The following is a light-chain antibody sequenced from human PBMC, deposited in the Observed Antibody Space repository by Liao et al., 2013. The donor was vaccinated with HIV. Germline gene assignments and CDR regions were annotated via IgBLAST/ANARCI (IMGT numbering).Light chain of an antibody. CDR2: YDS. V-gene: IGLV3-21*01. Sequence: SYELTQPPSVSVAPGKTARITCGGNNIGSKSVHWYQQKPGQAPVVVIYYDSDRPSGIPERFSGSNSGNTATLTISGTQAVDEADYYCQAWDSSTGVFGTGTKVTVL. CDR1: NIGSKS. CDR3: QAWDSSTGV. J-gene: IGLJ1*01.